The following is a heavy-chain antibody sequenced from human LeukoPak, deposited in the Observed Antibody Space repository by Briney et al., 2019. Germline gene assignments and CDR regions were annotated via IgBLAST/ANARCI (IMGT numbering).Heavy chain of an antibody. CDR2: VSHDGRDL. V-gene: IGHV3-30*18. CDR3: AKARSYGDYEPLDY. J-gene: IGHJ4*02. D-gene: IGHD5-12*01. Sequence: GGSLRLSCAISGFTFSDYGMHWVRQAPGKGLEWVAVVSHDGRDLHSADSVKGRFTISRDNSKNTLYLQMVSLRADDTAVYYCAKARSYGDYEPLDYWGQGTLATVSS. CDR1: GFTFSDYG.